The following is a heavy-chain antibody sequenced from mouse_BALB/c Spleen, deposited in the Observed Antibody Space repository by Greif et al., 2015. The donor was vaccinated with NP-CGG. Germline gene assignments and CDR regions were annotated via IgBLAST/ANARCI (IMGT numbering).Heavy chain of an antibody. D-gene: IGHD2-4*01. CDR1: GYTFTSYW. Sequence: VQLQQSGAELAKPGASVKMSCKTSGYTFTSYWMHWVKQRPGQGLEWIGYINPSTGYTEYNQKFKDKATSTADKSSSTAYMQLSSLTSEDSAVYYCARDYDYWYFDVWGAGTTVTVSS. CDR2: INPSTGYT. CDR3: ARDYDYWYFDV. V-gene: IGHV1-7*01. J-gene: IGHJ1*01.